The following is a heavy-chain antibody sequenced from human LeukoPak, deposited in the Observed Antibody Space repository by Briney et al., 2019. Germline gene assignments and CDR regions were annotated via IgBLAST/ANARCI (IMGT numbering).Heavy chain of an antibody. D-gene: IGHD2-15*01. J-gene: IGHJ4*02. V-gene: IGHV3-7*03. Sequence: GGSLRLSCAASGFTFSDYWMSWVRQSPGKGLEWVANIKHDGSEKYYVDSVKGRFTISRDSSKNTLFLQMNRLRPEDAAVYYCAKAPVTTCRGAFCYPFDYWGLGTLVTVSS. CDR2: IKHDGSEK. CDR3: AKAPVTTCRGAFCYPFDY. CDR1: GFTFSDYW.